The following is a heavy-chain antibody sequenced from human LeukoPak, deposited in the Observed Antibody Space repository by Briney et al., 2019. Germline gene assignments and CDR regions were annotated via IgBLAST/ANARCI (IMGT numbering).Heavy chain of an antibody. CDR3: ARGWYDSSGYYFEYYQSPLFDY. CDR2: ISSSGSTI. CDR1: GFTFSDYY. J-gene: IGHJ4*02. Sequence: GGSLRLSCAASGFTFSDYYVSWIRQAPGKGLEWVSYISSSGSTIYYADSVKGRFTISRDNAKNSLYLQMNSLRAEDTAVYYCARGWYDSSGYYFEYYQSPLFDYWGQGTLVTVSS. D-gene: IGHD3-22*01. V-gene: IGHV3-11*04.